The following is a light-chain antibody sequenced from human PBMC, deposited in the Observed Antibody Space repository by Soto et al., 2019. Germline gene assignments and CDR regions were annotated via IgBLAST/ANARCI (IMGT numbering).Light chain of an antibody. V-gene: IGKV3-15*01. CDR2: GAS. CDR1: QSVSNK. Sequence: IVMTQSPATLSVSPGERATLSCRASQSVSNKLAWYQQKVGQAPRLLIYGASTRAASIPARFSRSGSGTEITLTISSLQSEDFEVYYCQQYDKWPLTFGGGAKVQIK. CDR3: QQYDKWPLT. J-gene: IGKJ4*01.